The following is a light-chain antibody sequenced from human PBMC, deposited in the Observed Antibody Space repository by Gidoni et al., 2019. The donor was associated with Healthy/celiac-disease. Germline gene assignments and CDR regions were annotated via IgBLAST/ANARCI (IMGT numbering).Light chain of an antibody. CDR3: QTWGTGWV. CDR2: LNSDGSH. J-gene: IGLJ1*01. V-gene: IGLV4-69*01. CDR1: SGHSSYA. Sequence: QLVLTQSPSASASLGAPVKLTCTLSSGHSSYASAWHQQQPEKGPRYLMKLNSDGSHSKGDGIPDRFSGSSSGAERYLTISSLQSEDEADYYCQTWGTGWVFGTGTKVTVL.